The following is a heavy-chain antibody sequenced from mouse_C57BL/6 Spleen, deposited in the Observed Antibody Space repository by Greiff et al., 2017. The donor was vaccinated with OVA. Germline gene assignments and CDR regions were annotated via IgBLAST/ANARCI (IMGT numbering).Heavy chain of an antibody. D-gene: IGHD2-4*01. CDR2: IGPGSGST. V-gene: IGHV1-77*01. J-gene: IGHJ3*01. Sequence: QVQLKQSGAELVKPGASVKISCKASGYTFTDYYINWVKQRPGQGLEWIGKIGPGSGSTYYNEKFKGKATLTADKSSSTAYMQLSSLTSEDSAVYCCARSGYDYDGGPWFAYWGQGTLVTVSA. CDR1: GYTFTDYY. CDR3: ARSGYDYDGGPWFAY.